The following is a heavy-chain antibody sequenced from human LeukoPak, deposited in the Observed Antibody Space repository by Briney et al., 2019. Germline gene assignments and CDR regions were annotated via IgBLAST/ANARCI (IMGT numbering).Heavy chain of an antibody. CDR2: IRSKANSYAT. D-gene: IGHD3-10*01. V-gene: IGHV3-73*01. Sequence: PGGSLRLSCAASGFTFSGSAMHWVRQASGKGLEWVGRIRSKANSYATAYAASVKGRFTISRDDSKNTAYLQMNSLKTEDTAVYYCASPKGPYYYGSGSYSANWGQGTLVTVSS. J-gene: IGHJ4*02. CDR3: ASPKGPYYYGSGSYSAN. CDR1: GFTFSGSA.